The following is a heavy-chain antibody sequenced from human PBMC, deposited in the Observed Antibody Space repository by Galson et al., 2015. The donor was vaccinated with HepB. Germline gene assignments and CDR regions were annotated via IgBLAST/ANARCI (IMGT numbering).Heavy chain of an antibody. D-gene: IGHD3-10*01. Sequence: SVKVSCKASGFTFTSYGLSWVRQAPGQGLEWMGWISPYTGNTNYAQNFQGRVTMTTDTSTSTGYLELRSLTSDDTAVYYCARGYGSGSNNWFDPWGQGTLVTVSS. CDR1: GFTFTSYG. CDR3: ARGYGSGSNNWFDP. CDR2: ISPYTGNT. V-gene: IGHV1-18*01. J-gene: IGHJ5*02.